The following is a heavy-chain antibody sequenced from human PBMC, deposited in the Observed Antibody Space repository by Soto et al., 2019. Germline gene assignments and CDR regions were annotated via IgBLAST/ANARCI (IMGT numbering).Heavy chain of an antibody. CDR3: AREGLSLGLL. D-gene: IGHD1-26*01. Sequence: GGSLRLSCAASGFTFSSYWMHWVRQAPGKGLVWVSVICYDGSNTSYADSVKGRFTISRDNSKNTLYLQMNSLRAEDTAVYYCAREGLSLGLLWGQGTLVTVSS. CDR2: ICYDGSNT. CDR1: GFTFSSYW. J-gene: IGHJ4*02. V-gene: IGHV3-33*08.